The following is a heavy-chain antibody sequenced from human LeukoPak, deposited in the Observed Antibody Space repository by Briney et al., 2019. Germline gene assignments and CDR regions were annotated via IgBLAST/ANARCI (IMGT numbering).Heavy chain of an antibody. V-gene: IGHV3-23*01. CDR3: ANDWAADPSSGYLVLQH. J-gene: IGHJ1*01. Sequence: GGSLRLSCAASGFTFSSYAMNWVREAPGRGVEWVSSISASGGSTYYADSVRGRFTIYRDISKNTLYLQMNSLRAVDTAVYSCANDWAADPSSGYLVLQHWGQGTLVTVSS. CDR2: ISASGGST. CDR1: GFTFSSYA. D-gene: IGHD3-22*01.